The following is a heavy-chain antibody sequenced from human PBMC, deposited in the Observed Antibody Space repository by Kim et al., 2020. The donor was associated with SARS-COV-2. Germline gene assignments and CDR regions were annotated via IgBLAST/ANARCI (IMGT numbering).Heavy chain of an antibody. CDR1: GGSFSGYY. Sequence: SETLSLTCTVSGGSFSGYYWGWIRQPAGKGLEWIGLIYTSGSTNYNPSLKSRVTMSVDTSKNQFSLKLTSVTAADTAVYYCARVGAMGHYYFDNWGQGTLVTVSS. CDR3: ARVGAMGHYYFDN. CDR2: IYTSGST. J-gene: IGHJ4*02. V-gene: IGHV4-4*07. D-gene: IGHD3-3*01.